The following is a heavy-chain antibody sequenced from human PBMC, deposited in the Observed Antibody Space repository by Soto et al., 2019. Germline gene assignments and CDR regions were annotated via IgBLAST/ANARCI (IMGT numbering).Heavy chain of an antibody. CDR1: GGSISSSSYY. CDR3: ARGETYYDFWSGYQRYYYYGMDV. V-gene: IGHV4-39*01. J-gene: IGHJ6*02. CDR2: IYYSGST. Sequence: SETLSLTCTVSGGSISSSSYYWGWIRQPPGKGLEWIGSIYYSGSTYYNPSLKSRVTISVDTSKNQFSLKLSSVTAADTAVYYCARGETYYDFWSGYQRYYYYGMDVWGQGTTVTVSS. D-gene: IGHD3-3*01.